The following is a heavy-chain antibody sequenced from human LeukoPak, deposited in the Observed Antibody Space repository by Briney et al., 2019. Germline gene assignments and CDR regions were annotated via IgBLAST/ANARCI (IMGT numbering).Heavy chain of an antibody. V-gene: IGHV3-30*04. CDR3: ARAPAHYDFWSGYQSRYNWFDP. J-gene: IGHJ5*02. CDR1: GFTFSSYA. D-gene: IGHD3-3*01. Sequence: AGGSLRLSCAASGFTFSSYAMHWVRQAPGKGLEWVAVISYDGSNKYYADSVKGRFTISRDNSKNTLYLQMNGLRAEDTAVYYCARAPAHYDFWSGYQSRYNWFDPWGQGTLVTVSS. CDR2: ISYDGSNK.